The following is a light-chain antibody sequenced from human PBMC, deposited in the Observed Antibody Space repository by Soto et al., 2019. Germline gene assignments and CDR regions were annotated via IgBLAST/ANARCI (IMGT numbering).Light chain of an antibody. CDR3: QQYYASSWT. Sequence: EIVLTQSPGTLSLSPGERATLSCRASQSISSTYLAWYRQKPGQAPRLLIYAASSRATGIPDRFSGSRSGTDFTLTISRLEPEDFAVYYCQQYYASSWTFGQGTKVDIK. CDR2: AAS. CDR1: QSISSTY. J-gene: IGKJ1*01. V-gene: IGKV3-20*01.